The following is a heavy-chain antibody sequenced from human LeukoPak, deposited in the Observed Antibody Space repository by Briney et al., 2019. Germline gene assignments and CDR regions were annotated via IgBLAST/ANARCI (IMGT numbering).Heavy chain of an antibody. CDR2: ISGSGGST. J-gene: IGHJ4*02. V-gene: IGHV3-23*01. CDR1: GFTFSSYA. D-gene: IGHD6-19*01. Sequence: GGSLRLSCAASGFTFSSYAMSWVRQAPGRGLEWVSAISGSGGSTYYADSVKGRFTISRDNSKNTLYLQMNSLRAEDTAVYYCAKPSPHQWLVLGDYFDYWGQGTLVTVSS. CDR3: AKPSPHQWLVLGDYFDY.